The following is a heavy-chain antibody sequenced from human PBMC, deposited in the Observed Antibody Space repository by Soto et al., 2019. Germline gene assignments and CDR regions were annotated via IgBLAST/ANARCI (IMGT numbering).Heavy chain of an antibody. D-gene: IGHD6-19*01. CDR2: ISGRSTRT. CDR3: AKDRGQHAVAGTSDFDY. CDR1: GFTFSTYA. J-gene: IGHJ4*02. V-gene: IGHV3-23*01. Sequence: LRLSCAASGFTFSTYAMSWVRQAPGKGLEWVSTISGRSTRTYYSDSVKGRFTVSRDNSKNALYLQLSSLRAEDTALYYCAKDRGQHAVAGTSDFDYWGQGTLVTVSS.